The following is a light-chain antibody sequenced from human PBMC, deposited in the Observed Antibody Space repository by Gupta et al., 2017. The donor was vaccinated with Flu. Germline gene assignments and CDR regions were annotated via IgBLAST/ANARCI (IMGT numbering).Light chain of an antibody. V-gene: IGKV4-1*01. CDR2: WAS. J-gene: IGKJ1*01. Sequence: DIVMTQSPDSLAVSLGGSATINCKSSQSVLYSSNNKNYLAWYQQKPGQPPKLLIYWASTRESGVPDRFSGSGSGTDFTLTISSLQAEDVAVYYCQQYYSTSLTFGQGTKVEIK. CDR1: QSVLYSSNNKNY. CDR3: QQYYSTSLT.